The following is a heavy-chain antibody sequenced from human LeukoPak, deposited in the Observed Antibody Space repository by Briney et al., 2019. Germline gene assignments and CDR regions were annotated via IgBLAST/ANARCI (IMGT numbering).Heavy chain of an antibody. CDR2: INHSGST. CDR3: ARRDWGQSMDV. Sequence: SETLSLTCAVYGGSFSGYYWSWIRQPPGKGLEWIGEINHSGSTNYNPSLKSRVTISVDTSKNQFSLKLSSVTAADTAVYYCARRDWGQSMDVWGQGTTVTVSS. J-gene: IGHJ6*02. CDR1: GGSFSGYY. V-gene: IGHV4-34*01. D-gene: IGHD3/OR15-3a*01.